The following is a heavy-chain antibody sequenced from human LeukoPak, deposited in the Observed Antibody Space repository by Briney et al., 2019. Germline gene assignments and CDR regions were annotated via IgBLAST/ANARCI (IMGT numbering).Heavy chain of an antibody. CDR3: GRYLNSGPLDY. J-gene: IGHJ4*02. CDR2: LTGSSSYI. Sequence: GGSLRLSCAASGFTFSNYSMNWVRQAPGKGLEWVSCLTGSSSYIYYADSVKGRFTISRDNAKNSLYLHMNNLRVEDTALYYCGRYLNSGPLDYWGQGIQVTVSS. V-gene: IGHV3-21*04. D-gene: IGHD6-19*01. CDR1: GFTFSNYS.